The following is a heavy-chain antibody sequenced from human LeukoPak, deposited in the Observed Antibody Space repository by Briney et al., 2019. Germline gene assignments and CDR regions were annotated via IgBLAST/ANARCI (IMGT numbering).Heavy chain of an antibody. V-gene: IGHV1-46*01. Sequence: ASVKVSCKASGYTFTSYYMHWVRQAPGQGLEWMGIINPSGGSTSYAQEFQGRVTMTRDTSTSTVYMELSSLRSEDTAVYYCARAAQPCTNGVCYTSYRMGYWGQGTLVTVSS. J-gene: IGHJ4*02. CDR3: ARAAQPCTNGVCYTSYRMGY. CDR2: INPSGGST. D-gene: IGHD2-8*01. CDR1: GYTFTSYY.